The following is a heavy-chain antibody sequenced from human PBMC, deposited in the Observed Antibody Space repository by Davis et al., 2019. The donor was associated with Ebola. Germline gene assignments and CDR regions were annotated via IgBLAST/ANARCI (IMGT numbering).Heavy chain of an antibody. CDR2: ISGSGGST. CDR1: GFTFNTHN. CDR3: SPYYYGSGSRFGFDP. D-gene: IGHD3-10*01. V-gene: IGHV3-23*01. Sequence: GESLKISCAAPGFTFNTHNMSWVRQAPGKGLEWVSGISGSGGSTYYGDSVKGRFTISRDNSKNTLNLQMNSLRAEDTAVYYCSPYYYGSGSRFGFDPWGQGTLVTVSS. J-gene: IGHJ5*02.